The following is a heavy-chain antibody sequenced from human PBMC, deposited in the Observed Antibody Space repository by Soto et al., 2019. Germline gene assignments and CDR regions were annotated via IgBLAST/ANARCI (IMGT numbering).Heavy chain of an antibody. J-gene: IGHJ4*02. CDR3: TTDPPRGMIGFVY. CDR1: SVSNAW. Sequence: SVSNAWMNWVRQAPGKGLEWVGRIKSKTDGGTTDYAAPVKGRFTISRDDSKNTLYLQMNSLKTEDTAVYYCTTDPPRGMIGFVYWGQGTLVTVSS. CDR2: IKSKTDGGTT. D-gene: IGHD3-22*01. V-gene: IGHV3-15*07.